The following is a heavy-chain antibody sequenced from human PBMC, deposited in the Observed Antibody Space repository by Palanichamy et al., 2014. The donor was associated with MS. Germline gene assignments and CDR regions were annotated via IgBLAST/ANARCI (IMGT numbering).Heavy chain of an antibody. Sequence: LVQSGAEVKKPGAVSEGLLQGFWIHLHRLLYTVAATGPGQGLEWMGWINPNSGGTNYAQKFQGRVTMARDTSISTAYMELSRLRSDDTAMYYCARDVNSIDYYDTKGYYFFAFDIWGQGTLVTVSS. CDR1: IHLHRLL. CDR2: INPNSGGT. V-gene: IGHV1-2*02. D-gene: IGHD3-22*01. J-gene: IGHJ3*02. CDR3: ARDVNSIDYYDTKGYYFFAFDI.